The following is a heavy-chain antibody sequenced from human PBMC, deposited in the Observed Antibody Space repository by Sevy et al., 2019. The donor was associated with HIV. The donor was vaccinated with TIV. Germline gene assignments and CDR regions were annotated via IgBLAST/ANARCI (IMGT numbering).Heavy chain of an antibody. J-gene: IGHJ4*02. Sequence: GGSLRLSCAVSGFNFNIYSMSWVRQAPGKGLEWVSTLSFGGGKINYADSVKGRFIISRDDAKNTLYLQMNSLRAEDTAVYFCAREGGTRPHDYWGQGTLVTVSS. CDR2: LSFGGGKI. D-gene: IGHD2-8*01. V-gene: IGHV3-23*01. CDR3: AREGGTRPHDY. CDR1: GFNFNIYS.